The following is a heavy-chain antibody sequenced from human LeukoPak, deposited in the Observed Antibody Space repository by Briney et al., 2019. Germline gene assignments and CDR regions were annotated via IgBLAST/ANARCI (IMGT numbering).Heavy chain of an antibody. D-gene: IGHD3-10*01. CDR2: MYSSGSA. Sequence: SETLSLTCTVSSSSISSYYWSWIRQPPGKGLEWIGYMYSSGSANYNPSLKSRVTMSVDTSKDQFSLKLGSVTAADTAVYYCARGRTYGSGSYSANWFDPWDQGTLVTVSS. J-gene: IGHJ5*02. CDR3: ARGRTYGSGSYSANWFDP. V-gene: IGHV4-59*01. CDR1: SSSISSYY.